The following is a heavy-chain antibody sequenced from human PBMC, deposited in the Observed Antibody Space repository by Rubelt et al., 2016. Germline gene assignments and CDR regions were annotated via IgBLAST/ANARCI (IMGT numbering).Heavy chain of an antibody. D-gene: IGHD1-26*01. CDR2: IWYDGSNK. CDR1: GFTFSSYG. J-gene: IGHJ4*02. Sequence: GGVVQPGRSLRLSCAASGFTFSSYGMHWVRQAPGEGLEWVAVIWYDGSNKYYADSVNGRFTISRDNSKNTLYLQMNSLRAEDTAVYYCARGGMGGSTGYFDYWGQGTLVTVSS. CDR3: ARGGMGGSTGYFDY. V-gene: IGHV3-33*01.